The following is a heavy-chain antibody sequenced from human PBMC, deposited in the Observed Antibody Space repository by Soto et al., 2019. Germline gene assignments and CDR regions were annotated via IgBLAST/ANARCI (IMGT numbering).Heavy chain of an antibody. CDR2: IYDGGRT. Sequence: QVQLQESGPGLVKPSQTLSLTCTVSGGSISTVDYWWSWIRQSPDMGLEWIGHIYDGGRTYNNPSLESRVTMSVDTSKSQLSLTLISVSAADTAVYYCARGPSGDKVDFWGQEPWSPSP. V-gene: IGHV4-30-4*01. J-gene: IGHJ4*01. CDR1: GGSISTVDYW. D-gene: IGHD7-27*01. CDR3: ARGPSGDKVDF.